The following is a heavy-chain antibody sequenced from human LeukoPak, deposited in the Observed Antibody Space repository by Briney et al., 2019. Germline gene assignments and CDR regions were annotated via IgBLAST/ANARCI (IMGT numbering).Heavy chain of an antibody. V-gene: IGHV4-39*07. D-gene: IGHD3-16*01. Sequence: SETLSLTCTVSGGSISSSSYYWGWIRQPPGKGLEWIGEINHSGSTNYNPSLKSRVTISVDTSKNQFSLKLSSVTAADTAVYYCARARGRVDYWGQGTLVTVSS. CDR2: INHSGST. CDR1: GGSISSSSYY. CDR3: ARARGRVDY. J-gene: IGHJ4*02.